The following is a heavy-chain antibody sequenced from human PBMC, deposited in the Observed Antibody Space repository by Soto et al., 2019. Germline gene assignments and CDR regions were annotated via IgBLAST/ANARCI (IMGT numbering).Heavy chain of an antibody. Sequence: EASVKVSCKASGYTFIAYNMHWVRQAPGQGLEWMGWINLNSGGINYAQKFQGWVTMTRDTSISTAYMEVSRLKSDDTAVYYCARSTETTDAALGYWGQGTLVTVSS. J-gene: IGHJ4*02. CDR2: INLNSGGI. CDR3: ARSTETTDAALGY. CDR1: GYTFIAYN. V-gene: IGHV1-2*04. D-gene: IGHD4-17*01.